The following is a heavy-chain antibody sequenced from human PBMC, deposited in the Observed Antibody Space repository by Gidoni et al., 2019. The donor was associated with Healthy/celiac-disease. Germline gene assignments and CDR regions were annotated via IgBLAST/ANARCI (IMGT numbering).Heavy chain of an antibody. J-gene: IGHJ4*02. Sequence: QVPLVQSGAEVQTPGASVKVSCKVSGYTLTELSLHWVRQAPGKGLEWMGGFDPEDEDTVYAQKCHARVTMTDDTSTDTACMELSSLRSETTAVDYCATLGGVLWFGEGYWGQGTLVTVSS. CDR1: GYTLTELS. V-gene: IGHV1-24*01. CDR2: FDPEDEDT. CDR3: ATLGGVLWFGEGY. D-gene: IGHD3-10*01.